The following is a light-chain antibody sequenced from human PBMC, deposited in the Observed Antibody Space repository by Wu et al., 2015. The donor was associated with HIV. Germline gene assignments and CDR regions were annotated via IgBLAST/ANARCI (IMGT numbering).Light chain of an antibody. CDR3: QQYNNWPPLT. V-gene: IGKV3-15*01. CDR2: GAS. J-gene: IGKJ4*01. CDR1: QSISTY. Sequence: EIILTQSPATLSLSLGERVTLSCRASQSISTYLAWYQHKSGQAPRLLIYGASTRATGIPARFSGSGSGTEFTLTISSMQSEDFAVYYCQQYNNWPPLTFGGGTKVEIK.